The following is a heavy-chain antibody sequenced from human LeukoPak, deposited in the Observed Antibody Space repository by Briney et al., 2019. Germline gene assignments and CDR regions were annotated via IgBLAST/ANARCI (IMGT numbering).Heavy chain of an antibody. CDR3: AKDRGLYYGSGSYYHY. J-gene: IGHJ4*02. D-gene: IGHD3-10*01. CDR2: IRYDGSNK. V-gene: IGHV3-30*02. CDR1: GFTFSSYG. Sequence: GGSLRLSCAASGFTFSSYGMHRVRQAPGKGLEWVAFIRYDGSNKYYADSVKGRFTISRDNSKNTLYLQMNSLRAEDTAVYYCAKDRGLYYGSGSYYHYWGQGTLVTVSS.